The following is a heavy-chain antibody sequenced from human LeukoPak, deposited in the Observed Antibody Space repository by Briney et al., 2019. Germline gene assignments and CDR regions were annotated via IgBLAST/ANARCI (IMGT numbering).Heavy chain of an antibody. CDR2: INPNSGGT. J-gene: IGHJ4*02. CDR3: ARVSGWYRESYDY. Sequence: ASVTVSCKAPGYTFTGYYMHWVRQAPGQGLEWMGWINPNSGGTNYAQKFQGRVTMTRDTSISTAYMELSRLRSDDTAVYYCARVSGWYRESYDYWGQGTLVTVSS. D-gene: IGHD6-19*01. CDR1: GYTFTGYY. V-gene: IGHV1-2*02.